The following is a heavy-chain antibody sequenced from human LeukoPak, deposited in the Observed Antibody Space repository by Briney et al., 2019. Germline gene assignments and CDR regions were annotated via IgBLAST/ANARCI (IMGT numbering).Heavy chain of an antibody. CDR2: MNPNSGNT. V-gene: IGHV1-8*01. J-gene: IGHJ4*02. Sequence: GASVKVSCKASGYTFTSYDINWVRQATGQGLEWMGWMNPNSGNTGYAQKFQGRLTMTRNTYISTAYMELSSLSSEDTAMYYCARGFRSASSGRKFDYWGQGALVTVSS. CDR3: ARGFRSASSGRKFDY. D-gene: IGHD3-22*01. CDR1: GYTFTSYD.